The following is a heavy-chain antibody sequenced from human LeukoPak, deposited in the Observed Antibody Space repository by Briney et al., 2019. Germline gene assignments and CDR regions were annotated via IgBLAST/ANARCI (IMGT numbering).Heavy chain of an antibody. CDR1: GYTFTGYY. J-gene: IGHJ4*02. Sequence: ASVKVSCKASGYTFTGYYMHWVRQAPGQGLEWMGWINPNSGGTNYAQKFQGRVTMPRDTSISTAYMELSRLRSDDTAVYYCARDPDILTGYYDYVWGSYPRDYWGQGTLVTVSS. CDR2: INPNSGGT. V-gene: IGHV1-2*02. D-gene: IGHD3-16*02. CDR3: ARDPDILTGYYDYVWGSYPRDY.